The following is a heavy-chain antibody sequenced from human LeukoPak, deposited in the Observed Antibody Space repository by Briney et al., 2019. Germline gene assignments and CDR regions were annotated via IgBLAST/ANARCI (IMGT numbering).Heavy chain of an antibody. CDR2: ISSSSSYI. CDR1: GFTFSSYS. Sequence: GGSLRLSCAASGFTFSSYSMNWVRQAPGKGLEWVSSISSSSSYIYYADSVKGRFTISRDNAKNSLYLQMNSLTAADTAVYYCAKRADSPQRYFQHWGQGTLVTVSS. D-gene: IGHD6-25*01. CDR3: AKRADSPQRYFQH. J-gene: IGHJ1*01. V-gene: IGHV3-21*04.